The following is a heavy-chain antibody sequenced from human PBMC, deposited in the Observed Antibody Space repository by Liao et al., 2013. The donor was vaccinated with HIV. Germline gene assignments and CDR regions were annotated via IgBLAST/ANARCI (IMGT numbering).Heavy chain of an antibody. Sequence: QVQLQESGSGLVKPSETLSLTCTVSGGSISSYYWSWIRQPAGKGLEWIGRIYSSGSTNYNPSLKSRVTMSVDTSKNQFSLKLSSVTAADTAVYYCATLTDDIVVVPPAKYFQHWGQGTLVTVSS. V-gene: IGHV4-4*07. CDR2: IYSSGST. D-gene: IGHD2-2*01. J-gene: IGHJ1*01. CDR1: GGSISSYY. CDR3: ATLTDDIVVVPPAKYFQH.